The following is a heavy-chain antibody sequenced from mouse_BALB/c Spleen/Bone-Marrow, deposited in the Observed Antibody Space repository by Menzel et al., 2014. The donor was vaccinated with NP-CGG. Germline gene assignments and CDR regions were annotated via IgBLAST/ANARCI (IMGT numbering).Heavy chain of an antibody. D-gene: IGHD1-2*01. J-gene: IGHJ4*01. CDR1: GYTFTEYT. Sequence: EVKLMESGPELVKPGASVKISCKTSGYTFTEYTMHWVKQSHGKSLEWIGGINPNNGGTIYNQKFKGKATLTVDKSSSTAYMELRSLTSEDSAVYYCARKDYGYNYAMDYWGQGTSVTVSS. V-gene: IGHV1-18*01. CDR2: INPNNGGT. CDR3: ARKDYGYNYAMDY.